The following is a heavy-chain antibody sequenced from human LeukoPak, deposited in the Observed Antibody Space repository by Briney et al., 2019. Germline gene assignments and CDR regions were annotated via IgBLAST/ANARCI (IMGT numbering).Heavy chain of an antibody. CDR2: ISGRGGST. D-gene: IGHD3-22*01. CDR1: GFTFISYA. V-gene: IGHV3-23*01. CDR3: ARDPPPSLIRHYYDSSGLDY. Sequence: GGALRLSCATSGFTFISYAMSWVRQAPGKGLEWVSAISGRGGSTYYADSVDGRVTISRDNPKNTLYLQMTSLRAEDTAVYYCARDPPPSLIRHYYDSSGLDYWGQGTLVTVSS. J-gene: IGHJ4*02.